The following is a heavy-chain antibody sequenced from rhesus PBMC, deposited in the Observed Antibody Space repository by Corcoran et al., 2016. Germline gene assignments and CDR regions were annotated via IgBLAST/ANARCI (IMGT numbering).Heavy chain of an antibody. CDR2: IKKRAEGGTV. V-gene: IGHV3-16*01. D-gene: IGHD4-29*01. J-gene: IGHJ4*01. CDR1: GYSISSGYY. Sequence: VQLQESGPGLVKPSETLSLTCAVSGYSISSGYYWGWIRQPPGKGLEWVAVIKKRAEGGTVTYAGSVKGRFTISRSDSKTTLYLQMNSLKTDDTAVYYCARGPNYGDNLDYFGYWGQGVLVTVSS. CDR3: ARGPNYGDNLDYFGY.